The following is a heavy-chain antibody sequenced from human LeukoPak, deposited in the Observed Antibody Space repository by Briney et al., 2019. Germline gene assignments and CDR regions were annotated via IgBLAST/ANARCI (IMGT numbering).Heavy chain of an antibody. D-gene: IGHD2-15*01. V-gene: IGHV1-69*13. J-gene: IGHJ4*02. CDR1: GGTFSSYA. CDR3: ARDPEGSGNFDY. CDR2: IIPIFGTA. Sequence: SVKVSCKASGGTFSSYAISWVRQAPGQGLEWMGGIIPIFGTANYAQKFQGRVTITADESTSTAYMELSSLRSEDTAVYYCARDPEGSGNFDYWGQGTLVTVSS.